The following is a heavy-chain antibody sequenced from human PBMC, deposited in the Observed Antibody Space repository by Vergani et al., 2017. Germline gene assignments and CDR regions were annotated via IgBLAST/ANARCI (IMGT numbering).Heavy chain of an antibody. CDR3: AKDGMVLGNYDPYFDY. CDR2: IRYDGSNK. D-gene: IGHD3-3*01. J-gene: IGHJ4*02. CDR1: GFTFSSYG. Sequence: QVQLVESGGGVVQPGGSLRLSCAASGFTFSSYGMHWVRQAPGKGLEWVAFIRYDGSNKYYADSVKGRFTISRDNSKNTLYLQMNSLRAEDTAVYYCAKDGMVLGNYDPYFDYWGQGTLVTVSS. V-gene: IGHV3-30*02.